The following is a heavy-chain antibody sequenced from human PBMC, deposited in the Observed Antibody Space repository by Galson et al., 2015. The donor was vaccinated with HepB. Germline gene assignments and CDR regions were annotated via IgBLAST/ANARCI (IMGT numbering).Heavy chain of an antibody. CDR1: GFIFSGYS. Sequence: SLRLSCAASGFIFSGYSMNWVRQAPGKGLGWVSSTSSSGRSISYADSVKGRFTISRDNAKNSLYLQINSLRAEDTAVYYCARGRGDNANFDYWGQGTLVTVSS. D-gene: IGHD4-23*01. J-gene: IGHJ4*02. CDR2: TSSSGRSI. V-gene: IGHV3-21*01. CDR3: ARGRGDNANFDY.